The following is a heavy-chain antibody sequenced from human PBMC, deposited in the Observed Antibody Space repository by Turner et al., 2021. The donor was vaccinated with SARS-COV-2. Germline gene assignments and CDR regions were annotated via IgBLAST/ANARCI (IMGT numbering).Heavy chain of an antibody. Sequence: VQLVEAGGGVVQPGRSLRLTRAAPGFTFSSYAMHWVRQAAGKGLEWVVVISYDGSYKYYADSVKGRFTITRDNSKNTLYLQMNSLGAEDTAVYYCARDREDCSSSSCYEDYWGQGTLVTVSS. CDR2: ISYDGSYK. CDR3: ARDREDCSSSSCYEDY. CDR1: GFTFSSYA. D-gene: IGHD2-2*01. J-gene: IGHJ4*02. V-gene: IGHV3-30-3*01.